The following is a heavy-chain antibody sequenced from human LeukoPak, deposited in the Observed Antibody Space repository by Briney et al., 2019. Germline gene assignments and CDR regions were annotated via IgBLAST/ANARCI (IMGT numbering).Heavy chain of an antibody. CDR3: ARHSYETYYDFWSGYYNWFDP. CDR1: GGSFSGSY. V-gene: IGHV4-34*01. J-gene: IGHJ5*02. CDR2: INHSGST. Sequence: SETLSLTCAVYGGSFSGSYWSWIRKPPGKGLEWIGEINHSGSTNYNPSLKSRVTISVDTSKNQFSLKLSSVTAADTAVYYCARHSYETYYDFWSGYYNWFDPWGQGTLVTVSS. D-gene: IGHD3-3*01.